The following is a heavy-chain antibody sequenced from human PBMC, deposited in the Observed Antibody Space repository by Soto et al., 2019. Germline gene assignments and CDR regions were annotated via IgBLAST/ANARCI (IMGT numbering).Heavy chain of an antibody. CDR3: ARNPQYSRWSYFDY. CDR2: INHSGST. Sequence: SETLSLTCAVYGGSFSGYYWSWIRQPPGKGLEWIGEINHSGSTNYNPSLKSRVTISVDTSKNQFSLKLSSVTAADTAVYYCARNPQYSRWSYFDYWGRGTLVTVSS. V-gene: IGHV4-34*01. D-gene: IGHD6-6*01. CDR1: GGSFSGYY. J-gene: IGHJ4*02.